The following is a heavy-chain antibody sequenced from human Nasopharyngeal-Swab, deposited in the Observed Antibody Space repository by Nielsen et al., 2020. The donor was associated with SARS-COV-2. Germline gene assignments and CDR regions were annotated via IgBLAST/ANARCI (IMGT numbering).Heavy chain of an antibody. V-gene: IGHV3-21*01. CDR2: ISSSSSYI. J-gene: IGHJ6*02. D-gene: IGHD5-12*01. CDR1: GFTFSSYS. CDR3: AGDSAEDIVATPTYYYGMDV. Sequence: GESLKISCAASGFTFSSYSMNWVRQAPGKGLEWVSSISSSSSYIYYADSVKGRFTISRDNAKNSLYLQMNSLRAEDTAVYYCAGDSAEDIVATPTYYYGMDVWGQGTTVTVSS.